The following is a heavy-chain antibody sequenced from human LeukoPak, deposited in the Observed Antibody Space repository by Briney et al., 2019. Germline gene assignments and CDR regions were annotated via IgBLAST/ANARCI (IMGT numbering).Heavy chain of an antibody. V-gene: IGHV3-23*01. CDR1: GFTVSSNY. Sequence: PGGSLRLSCAASGFTVSSNYMNWVRQAPGKGLEWVSGISASGGSTWYADSVKGRFTISRDHSKNTLYLQMNSLRAEDTAVYYCAKYVSAKGPPYALDVWGQGTTVTVSS. D-gene: IGHD2/OR15-2a*01. CDR3: AKYVSAKGPPYALDV. CDR2: ISASGGST. J-gene: IGHJ6*02.